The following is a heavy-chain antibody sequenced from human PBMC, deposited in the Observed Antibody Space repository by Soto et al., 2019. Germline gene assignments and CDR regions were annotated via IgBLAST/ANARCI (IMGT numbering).Heavy chain of an antibody. D-gene: IGHD1-26*01. V-gene: IGHV1-69*01. CDR1: GGTFSSHT. CDR2: FVPLFGSA. J-gene: IGHJ5*02. Sequence: QVQLVQSGAEVKKPGSSMKVSCKVSGGTFSSHTIVWVRQAPGQGLEWMGGFVPLFGSARIAQKFQGRVAITADASTSTVFLEVNNLTSEDTATYYCAREDDTTGHYSWFDPWGQGTLVTVSS. CDR3: AREDDTTGHYSWFDP.